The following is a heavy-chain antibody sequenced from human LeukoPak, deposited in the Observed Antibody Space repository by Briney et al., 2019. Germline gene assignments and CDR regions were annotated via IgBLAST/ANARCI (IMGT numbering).Heavy chain of an antibody. CDR1: GFTVSSNY. D-gene: IGHD2-2*01. V-gene: IGHV3-53*01. CDR3: ARDGDGNIVVVPAASRILASAFDI. J-gene: IGHJ3*02. Sequence: GGSLRLSCAASGFTVSSNYMAWVRQAPGKGLEWVSVIYKNAITYHADTVKGRFTISRDNAKNMLYLQMNSLRADDTAVYYCARDGDGNIVVVPAASRILASAFDIWGQGTMVTVSS. CDR2: IYKNAIT.